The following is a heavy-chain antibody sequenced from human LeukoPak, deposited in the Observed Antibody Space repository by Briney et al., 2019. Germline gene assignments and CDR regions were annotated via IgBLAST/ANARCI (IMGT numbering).Heavy chain of an antibody. CDR1: GGSFSGYY. Sequence: SETLPLTCAVYGGSFSGYYWSWIRQPPGKGLEWTGEINHSGSTNYNPSLKSRVTISVDTSKNQFSLKLSSVTAADTAVYYCAREFRRAMLPYNWFDPWGQGTLVTVSS. J-gene: IGHJ5*02. CDR2: INHSGST. CDR3: AREFRRAMLPYNWFDP. D-gene: IGHD3-10*02. V-gene: IGHV4-34*01.